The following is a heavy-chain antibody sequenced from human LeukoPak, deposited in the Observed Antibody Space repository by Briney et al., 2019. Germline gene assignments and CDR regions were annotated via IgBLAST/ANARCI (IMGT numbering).Heavy chain of an antibody. V-gene: IGHV3-53*04. CDR3: ARDRSYGDFAWGY. D-gene: IGHD4-17*01. CDR2: ISSGGTT. Sequence: PGGPLRLSCAASGFTVSSNFMTWVRQAPGKGLEWVSVISSGGTTYYADSVKGRFTISRHISKNTVYLQMNSLRAEDTAVYYCARDRSYGDFAWGYWGQGTLVTVSS. J-gene: IGHJ4*02. CDR1: GFTVSSNF.